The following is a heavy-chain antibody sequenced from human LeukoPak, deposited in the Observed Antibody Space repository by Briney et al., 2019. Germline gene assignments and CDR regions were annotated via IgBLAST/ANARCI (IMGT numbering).Heavy chain of an antibody. V-gene: IGHV3-23*01. CDR2: ISDSGGST. CDR3: AKALAVAGSYYYYGMDV. Sequence: GGSLRLSCAASGFTFSSYAMTWVRQAPGKGLEWVSGISDSGGSTYYADSVKGRFTISRDNSKNTLYLQMNSLRAEDTAVYYCAKALAVAGSYYYYGMDVWGQGTTVTVSS. D-gene: IGHD6-19*01. J-gene: IGHJ6*02. CDR1: GFTFSSYA.